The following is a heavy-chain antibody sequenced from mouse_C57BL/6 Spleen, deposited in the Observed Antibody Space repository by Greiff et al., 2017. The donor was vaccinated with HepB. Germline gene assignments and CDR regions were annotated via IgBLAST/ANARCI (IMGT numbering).Heavy chain of an antibody. D-gene: IGHD2-5*01. CDR1: GYTFTSYG. Sequence: VQLQQSGAELARPGASVKLSCKASGYTFTSYGISWVKQRTGQGLEWIGEIYPRSGNTYYNEKFKGKATLTADKSSSTAYMELRSLTSEDSAVYFCAREDYYSKGFAYWGQGTLVTVSA. J-gene: IGHJ3*01. V-gene: IGHV1-81*01. CDR2: IYPRSGNT. CDR3: AREDYYSKGFAY.